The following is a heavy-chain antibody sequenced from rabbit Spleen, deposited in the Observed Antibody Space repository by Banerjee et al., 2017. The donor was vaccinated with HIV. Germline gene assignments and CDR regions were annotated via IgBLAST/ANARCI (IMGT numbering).Heavy chain of an antibody. D-gene: IGHD1-1*01. Sequence: QLKESGGGLVQPGGSLKLSCKASGFTISSSYWMYWVRQAPGKGLEWIGYIDPIFSSTHYATWVNGRFTISSHNAQNTLYLQLNSLTAADTATYFCVRDYKFYFNLWGQGTLVTVS. J-gene: IGHJ4*01. CDR3: VRDYKFYFNL. CDR1: GFTISSSYW. CDR2: IDPIFSST. V-gene: IGHV1S7*01.